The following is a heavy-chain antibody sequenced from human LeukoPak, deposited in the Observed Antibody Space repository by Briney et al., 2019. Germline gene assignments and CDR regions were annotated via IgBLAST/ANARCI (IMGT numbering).Heavy chain of an antibody. J-gene: IGHJ4*02. CDR1: GFTFNNYA. Sequence: GRSLRLSCAASGFTFNNYAMYWVRQAPGKGLEWVALISYDGGDKYYAESMKVRITISRDNAENTLYLQMNNLRPDDTAFYFCVKEGVEYSYSYGDYWGQGTLVTVSS. CDR2: ISYDGGDK. V-gene: IGHV3-30*18. CDR3: VKEGVEYSYSYGDY. D-gene: IGHD3-16*01.